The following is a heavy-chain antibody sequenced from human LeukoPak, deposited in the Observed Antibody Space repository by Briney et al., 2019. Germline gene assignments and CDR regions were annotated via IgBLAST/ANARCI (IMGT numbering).Heavy chain of an antibody. V-gene: IGHV4-61*01. CDR3: ASGQFLVSNDY. CDR2: FYYTGST. J-gene: IGHJ4*02. Sequence: SETLSLTCTVSGVSVSGGSYYWSWVRQPPGKGLEWIGYFYYTGSTNHNPSLKSRVTISVDTSKNQFSLRLSSVTAADTAVYYCASGQFLVSNDYWGQGILVTVSS. CDR1: GVSVSGGSYY. D-gene: IGHD5/OR15-5a*01.